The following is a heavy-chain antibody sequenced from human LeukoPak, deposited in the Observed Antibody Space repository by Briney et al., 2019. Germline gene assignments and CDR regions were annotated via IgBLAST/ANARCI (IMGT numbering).Heavy chain of an antibody. D-gene: IGHD6-19*01. CDR3: ARGRPGSGWSFDY. V-gene: IGHV1-46*01. J-gene: IGHJ4*02. Sequence: GASVKVSCKTSGSTFTTYYMHWVRQAPGQGLEWMGIINPSGGTTNYAQKFQGRVTMTRDTSTTTLYMELSSLRSEDTAVYYCARGRPGSGWSFDYWGQGTLVTVSS. CDR2: INPSGGTT. CDR1: GSTFTTYY.